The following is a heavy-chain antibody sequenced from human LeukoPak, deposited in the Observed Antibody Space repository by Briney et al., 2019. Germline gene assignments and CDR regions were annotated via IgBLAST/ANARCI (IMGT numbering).Heavy chain of an antibody. D-gene: IGHD2-21*02. CDR3: AREGGIVVVTATRGAFDI. V-gene: IGHV4-34*01. CDR1: GGSFSGYY. CDR2: INHSGST. J-gene: IGHJ3*02. Sequence: PSETLSLTCAVYGGSFSGYYWSWIRQPPGKGLEWIGEINHSGSTNYNPSLKSRVTIPVDTSKNQFSLKLSSVTAADTAVYYCAREGGIVVVTATRGAFDIWGQGTMVTVSS.